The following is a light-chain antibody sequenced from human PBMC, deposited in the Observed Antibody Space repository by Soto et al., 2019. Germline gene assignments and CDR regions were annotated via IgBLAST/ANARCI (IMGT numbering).Light chain of an antibody. J-gene: IGLJ1*01. CDR3: SSHAGNNNYV. CDR2: EVI. CDR1: SSDIGGYSY. Sequence: QSVLTQPASVSGSPGQSITVSCTGTSSDIGGYSYVSWYQHHPGKVPKLLISEVINRPSGVSNRFSGSKSGNTASLTISGLQAEDEADYYCSSHAGNNNYVFGTGTKLTVL. V-gene: IGLV2-14*01.